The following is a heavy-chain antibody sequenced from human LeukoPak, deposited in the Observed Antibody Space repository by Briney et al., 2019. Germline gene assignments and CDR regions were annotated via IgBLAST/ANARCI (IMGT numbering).Heavy chain of an antibody. CDR2: INSDGSST. CDR3: ARNLGGGGYYYYGMDV. Sequence: GGSLRLSCAASGFTFSSYWMHWVRQAPGKGLVWVSRINSDGSSTSYAGSVKGRFTISRDNAKNTLYLQMNSLRAEDTAVYYCARNLGGGGYYYYGMDVWGKGTTVTVSS. J-gene: IGHJ6*04. V-gene: IGHV3-74*01. D-gene: IGHD3-16*01. CDR1: GFTFSSYW.